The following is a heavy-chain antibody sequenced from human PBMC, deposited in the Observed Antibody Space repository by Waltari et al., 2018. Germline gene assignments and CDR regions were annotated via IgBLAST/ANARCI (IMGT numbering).Heavy chain of an antibody. D-gene: IGHD6-13*01. V-gene: IGHV1-69*01. CDR1: GCTFSSYA. J-gene: IGHJ6*02. CDR3: ARVGYSSSWYRAYYYYYGMDV. Sequence: QVQLVQSGAEVKKPGSSAKVSGMASGCTFSSYAISWVRQAPGQGLEWMGGIIPIFGTANYAQKFQGRVTITADESTSTAYMELSSLRSEDTAVYYCARVGYSSSWYRAYYYYYGMDVWGQGTTVTVSS. CDR2: IIPIFGTA.